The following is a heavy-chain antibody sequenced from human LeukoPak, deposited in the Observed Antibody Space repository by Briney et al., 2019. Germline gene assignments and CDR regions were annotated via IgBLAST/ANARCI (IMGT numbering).Heavy chain of an antibody. D-gene: IGHD6-13*01. CDR2: ISYDGSNK. CDR3: ARDASPGIAAAGATFQH. J-gene: IGHJ1*01. Sequence: GGSLRLSCAASGFTFSSYAMHWVRQAPGKGLEWVAVISYDGSNKYYADSVKGRFTISRDNSKNTLYLQMNSLRAEDTAVYYCARDASPGIAAAGATFQHWGQGTLVTVSS. V-gene: IGHV3-30-3*01. CDR1: GFTFSSYA.